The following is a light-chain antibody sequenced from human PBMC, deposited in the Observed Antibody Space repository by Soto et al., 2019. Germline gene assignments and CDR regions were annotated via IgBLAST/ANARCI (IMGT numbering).Light chain of an antibody. CDR2: GAS. CDR1: QSVSSSY. J-gene: IGKJ4*01. V-gene: IGKV3-20*01. Sequence: EIVLTQSPGTLSLSPGQRATLSCRASQSVSSSYLAWYQQKPGQAPRLLIHGASSRATGIPDRFSGSGSGTDFTLTISRLEPEDFAVYYCQQYNSSPLTFGGGTKVEIK. CDR3: QQYNSSPLT.